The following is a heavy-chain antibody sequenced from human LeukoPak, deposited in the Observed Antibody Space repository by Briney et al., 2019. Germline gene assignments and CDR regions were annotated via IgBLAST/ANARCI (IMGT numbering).Heavy chain of an antibody. D-gene: IGHD3-22*01. J-gene: IGHJ6*03. CDR2: IIPIFGTA. Sequence: SVKVSCKASGGTFSSYAISWVPQAPGQGLEWMGGIIPIFGTANYAQKFQGRVTITTDESTSTAYMEPSSLRSEDTAVYYCAVVIGYYYYYMDVWGKGTTVTVSS. CDR3: AVVIGYYYYYMDV. CDR1: GGTFSSYA. V-gene: IGHV1-69*05.